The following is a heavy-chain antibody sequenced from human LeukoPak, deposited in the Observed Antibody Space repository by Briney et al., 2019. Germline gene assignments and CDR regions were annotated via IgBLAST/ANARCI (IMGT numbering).Heavy chain of an antibody. J-gene: IGHJ6*02. CDR1: GGSISSSSYY. D-gene: IGHD2-15*01. CDR2: IYYSGST. Sequence: SETLSLTCTVSGGSISSSSYYWGWIRQPPGKGLEWIGSIYYSGSTYYNPSLKSRVTISVDTSKNQFSLKLSSVTAADTAVYYCARGDIVDGSYGMDVWGQGTTVTVSS. CDR3: ARGDIVDGSYGMDV. V-gene: IGHV4-39*07.